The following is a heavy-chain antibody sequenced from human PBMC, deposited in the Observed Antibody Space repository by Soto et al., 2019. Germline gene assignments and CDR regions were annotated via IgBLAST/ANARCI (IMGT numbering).Heavy chain of an antibody. CDR1: GGSISSGGYS. J-gene: IGHJ5*02. V-gene: IGHV4-30-2*01. CDR2: IYHSGST. D-gene: IGHD6-13*01. Sequence: QLQLQESGSGLVKPSQTLSLTCAVSGGSISSGGYSWSWIRQPPGKGLEWIGYIYHSGSTYYNPSLKCRVTISVDRSKNQFSLKLSSVTAADTAVYYCARGLQQLVRKTGYSRASWFDPWGQGTLVTVSS. CDR3: ARGLQQLVRKTGYSRASWFDP.